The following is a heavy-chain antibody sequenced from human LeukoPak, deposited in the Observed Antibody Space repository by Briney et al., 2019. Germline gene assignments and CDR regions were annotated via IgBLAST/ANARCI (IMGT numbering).Heavy chain of an antibody. D-gene: IGHD1-26*01. V-gene: IGHV3-74*01. CDR3: ARDREWELADY. CDR2: INSDGSST. Sequence: PGGSLRLSCAASGFTFSSYWMHWVRQAPGKGLVWVSRINSDGSSTSYAASVKGRFTISRDNAKNTLYLQMNSLRAEDTAVYYCARDREWELADYWGQGTLVTVSS. J-gene: IGHJ4*02. CDR1: GFTFSSYW.